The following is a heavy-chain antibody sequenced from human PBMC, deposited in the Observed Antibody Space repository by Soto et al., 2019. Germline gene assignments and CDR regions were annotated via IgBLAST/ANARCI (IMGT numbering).Heavy chain of an antibody. CDR1: GYTFTSYD. D-gene: IGHD6-6*01. CDR2: MNPNSGNT. V-gene: IGHV1-8*01. Sequence: GASVKVSCKASGYTFTSYDINWVRQATGQGLEWMGWMNPNSGNTGYAQKFQGRVTTTRNTSISTAYMELSSLRSEDTAVYYCARGIAARHFRFVGLTHYGMDVWGQGTTVTVSS. CDR3: ARGIAARHFRFVGLTHYGMDV. J-gene: IGHJ6*02.